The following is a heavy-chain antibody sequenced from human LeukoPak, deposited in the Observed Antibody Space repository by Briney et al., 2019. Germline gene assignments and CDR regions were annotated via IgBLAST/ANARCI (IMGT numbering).Heavy chain of an antibody. CDR2: IHHDGSHI. CDR3: AREMGDYQLLKNFDY. V-gene: IGHV3-30*02. D-gene: IGHD2-2*01. Sequence: GGSLRLSCAASGFTFSSYAMSWVRQAPGKGLGWVTYIHHDGSHIHYADSVKGRFTISRDNSKSTLYLQMNSLRTEDTAVYYCAREMGDYQLLKNFDYWGQGTLVTVSS. J-gene: IGHJ4*02. CDR1: GFTFSSYA.